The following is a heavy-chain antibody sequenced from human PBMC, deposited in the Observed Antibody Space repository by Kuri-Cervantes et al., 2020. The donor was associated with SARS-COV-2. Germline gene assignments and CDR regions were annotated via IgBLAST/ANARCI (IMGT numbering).Heavy chain of an antibody. J-gene: IGHJ4*02. CDR2: ISSSSSTI. Sequence: GGSLRLSRAASGFTFSSCSMNWVRQAPGKGLEWVSYISSSSSTIYYADSVKGRFTTSRDNAKNSLYLQMNSLRAEDTAVYYCARDSSSGWFSYWGQGTLVTVSS. D-gene: IGHD6-19*01. CDR1: GFTFSSCS. CDR3: ARDSSSGWFSY. V-gene: IGHV3-48*01.